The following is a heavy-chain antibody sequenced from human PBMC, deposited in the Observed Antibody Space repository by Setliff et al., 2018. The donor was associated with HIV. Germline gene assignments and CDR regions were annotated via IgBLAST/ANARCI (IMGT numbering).Heavy chain of an antibody. V-gene: IGHV4-59*11. CDR3: ARGGRGLPFDY. J-gene: IGHJ4*02. CDR2: IYYSGST. D-gene: IGHD1-26*01. Sequence: PSETLSLTCTVSGGSISSHYWSWIRQPPGKGLEWIGYIYYSGSTNYNPSLKSRVTISVDTSKNQFSLKLSSVTAADKAVYYCARGGRGLPFDYWGQGTLVTVSS. CDR1: GGSISSHY.